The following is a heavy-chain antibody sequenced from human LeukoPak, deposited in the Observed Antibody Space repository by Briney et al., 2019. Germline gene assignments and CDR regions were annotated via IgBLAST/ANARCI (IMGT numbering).Heavy chain of an antibody. Sequence: SETLSLTCAVYGGSISSSNNYWGWIRQPPGKGLEWFGSIYYSGSTYYNPSLKSRLTISVDTSKNQFSLKLSSVTAADTALYYCARLYCGGDCYLSSFDYWGQGALVTVSS. J-gene: IGHJ4*02. CDR2: IYYSGST. D-gene: IGHD2-21*02. V-gene: IGHV4-39*01. CDR1: GGSISSSNNY. CDR3: ARLYCGGDCYLSSFDY.